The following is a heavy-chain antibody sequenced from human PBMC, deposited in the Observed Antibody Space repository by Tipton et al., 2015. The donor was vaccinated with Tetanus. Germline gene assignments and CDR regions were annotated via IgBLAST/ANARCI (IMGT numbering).Heavy chain of an antibody. D-gene: IGHD3-3*01. CDR1: GGSISSYY. V-gene: IGHV4-59*01. CDR2: ASYSGSS. CDR3: ARAYDFWSGHLDF. Sequence: LRLSCSVSGGSISSYYWTWIRQPPGRGLEWIGYASYSGSSNYNPSLKSRVIISIDASKNQFSLKLSSVAAADTAVYYCARAYDFWSGHLDFWGQGTLVTVSS. J-gene: IGHJ4*02.